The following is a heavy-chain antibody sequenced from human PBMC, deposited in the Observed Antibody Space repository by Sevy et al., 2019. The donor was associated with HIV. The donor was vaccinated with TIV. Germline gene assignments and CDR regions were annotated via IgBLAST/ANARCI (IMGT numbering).Heavy chain of an antibody. CDR1: GFTVSSNY. D-gene: IGHD5-12*01. CDR3: ARTGRDGYNPHYYYYYMDV. V-gene: IGHV3-53*01. Sequence: GGSLRLSCAASGFTVSSNYMSWVRQAPGKGLEWVSVIYSGGSTYYADSVKGRFTIPRDNSKNTLYLQMNSRRAEDTAVYYCARTGRDGYNPHYYYYYMDVWGKGTTVTVSS. CDR2: IYSGGST. J-gene: IGHJ6*03.